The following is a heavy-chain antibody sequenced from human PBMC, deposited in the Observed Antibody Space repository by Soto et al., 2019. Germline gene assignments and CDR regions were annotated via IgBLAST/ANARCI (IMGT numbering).Heavy chain of an antibody. D-gene: IGHD6-6*01. J-gene: IGHJ5*02. V-gene: IGHV4-4*07. CDR2: MYTSGTT. CDR3: ARERAAPSWIDP. Sequence: QVQLQESGPGLVKPSETLSLTCTVSGGSITSNYWTWIRQPAGKALEWIGRMYTSGTTAYNPSLKSRVSVSIDTSKNPFSLRLTSVTAADTAVYYCARERAAPSWIDPWGQGILVTVSS. CDR1: GGSITSNY.